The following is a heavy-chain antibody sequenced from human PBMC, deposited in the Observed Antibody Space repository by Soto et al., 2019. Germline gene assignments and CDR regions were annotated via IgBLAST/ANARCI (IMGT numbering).Heavy chain of an antibody. CDR2: VYYSVTT. Sequence: SETLSLTFSVSGGSVSDKTYYWSWIRQPPGKRLEWIGYVYYSVTTNYNPSLKIRVTISVDLSKNRVSLKLSSVTAANTAVYSCARDHVVRGVINWFDPWGQGTLVTVSS. CDR3: ARDHVVRGVINWFDP. D-gene: IGHD3-10*01. CDR1: GGSVSDKTYY. V-gene: IGHV4-61*01. J-gene: IGHJ5*02.